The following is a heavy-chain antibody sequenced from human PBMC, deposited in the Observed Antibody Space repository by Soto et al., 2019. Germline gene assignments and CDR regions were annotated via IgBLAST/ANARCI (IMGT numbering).Heavy chain of an antibody. J-gene: IGHJ1*01. CDR1: GYTFTSYG. V-gene: IGHV1-18*01. D-gene: IGHD3-22*01. CDR3: ARDRGDSSGYSPVQH. CDR2: ISAYNGNT. Sequence: ASVKVSCKASGYTFTSYGISWVRQAPGQGLEWMGWISAYNGNTNYEQKLQGRVTMTTDTSTSTANMKMRSLRSDDTVVFYFARDRGDSSGYSPVQHWGQGTLVTVSS.